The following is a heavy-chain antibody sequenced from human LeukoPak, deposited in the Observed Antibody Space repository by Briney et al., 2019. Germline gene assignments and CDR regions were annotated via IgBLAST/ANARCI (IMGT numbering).Heavy chain of an antibody. CDR2: IYSGGNT. CDR1: GFKFGDYA. CDR3: ARDGGSGWSSAFLDH. J-gene: IGHJ4*02. V-gene: IGHV3-53*01. D-gene: IGHD6-19*01. Sequence: GGSLRLSCTASGFKFGDYAVTWVRQAPGKGLEWVSVIYSGGNTDYADSVKGRFTISRDNSKNTLYLQMSSLRAEDTALYYCARDGGSGWSSAFLDHWGQGTLVTVSS.